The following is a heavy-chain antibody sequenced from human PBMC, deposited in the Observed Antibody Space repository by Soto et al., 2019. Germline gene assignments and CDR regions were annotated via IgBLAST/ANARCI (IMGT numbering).Heavy chain of an antibody. Sequence: PSETLSLTCTVSGGSVSSGSYYWSWIRQPPGKGLEWIGYIYYSGSTNYNPSLKSRVTISVDTSKNQFSLKLSSVTAADTAVYYCARDKIRHESSGYNSKARYNWFDPWGQGTLVTVSS. CDR3: ARDKIRHESSGYNSKARYNWFDP. CDR2: IYYSGST. V-gene: IGHV4-61*01. D-gene: IGHD3-22*01. J-gene: IGHJ5*02. CDR1: GGSVSSGSYY.